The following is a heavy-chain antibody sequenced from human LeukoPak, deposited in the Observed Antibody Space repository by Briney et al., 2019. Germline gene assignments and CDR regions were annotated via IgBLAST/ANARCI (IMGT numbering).Heavy chain of an antibody. J-gene: IGHJ4*02. V-gene: IGHV3-53*01. CDR3: ARGHSSYVDY. CDR1: GFTVSRNY. Sequence: GGSLRLSCAASGFTVSRNYMNWVRQAPGKGLEWVSVIYSAGSTYYADSVKGRFTTSRDNSKNTLYLQMNNLRAEDTAVYYCARGHSSYVDYWGQGTLVTVSS. CDR2: IYSAGST. D-gene: IGHD3-16*01.